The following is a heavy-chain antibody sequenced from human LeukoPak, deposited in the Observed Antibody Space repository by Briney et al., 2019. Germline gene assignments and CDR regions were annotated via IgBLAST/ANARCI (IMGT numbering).Heavy chain of an antibody. Sequence: GGSLRLSCAASGFTVSSNYMSWVRQAPGKGLEWVSVSGGSTYYADSVKGRFTISRDNSKNTLYLQMNSLRAEDTAVYYCARDRNDYVWGRGYYYYGMDVWGQGTTVTVSS. V-gene: IGHV3-53*01. J-gene: IGHJ6*02. CDR1: GFTVSSNY. D-gene: IGHD3-16*01. CDR2: SGGST. CDR3: ARDRNDYVWGRGYYYYGMDV.